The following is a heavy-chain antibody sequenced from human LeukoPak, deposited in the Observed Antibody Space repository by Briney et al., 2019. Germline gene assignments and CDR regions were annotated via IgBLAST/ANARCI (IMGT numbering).Heavy chain of an antibody. Sequence: GGSLRLSCAASGFTFSSYAMHWVRQAPGKGLEWVAVISYDGSNKYYADSVKGRFTISRDNSKNTLYLQMNSLRAEDTAVYYCAREDVVVGAAFDYWGQGTLVTVSS. D-gene: IGHD1-26*01. V-gene: IGHV3-30-3*01. CDR2: ISYDGSNK. CDR1: GFTFSSYA. CDR3: AREDVVVGAAFDY. J-gene: IGHJ4*02.